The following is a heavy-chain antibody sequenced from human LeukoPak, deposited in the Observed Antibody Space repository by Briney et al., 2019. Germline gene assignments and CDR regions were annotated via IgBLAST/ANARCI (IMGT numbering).Heavy chain of an antibody. CDR3: ARDPDYGDYENAFDI. CDR1: GGTFSSYA. CDR2: IILILGTA. Sequence: ASVKVSCKASGGTFSSYAISWVRQAPGQGLEWMGGIILILGTANYAQKFQGRVTITADESTSTAYMELSSLRSEDTAVYYCARDPDYGDYENAFDIWGQGTMVTVSS. D-gene: IGHD4-17*01. J-gene: IGHJ3*02. V-gene: IGHV1-69*13.